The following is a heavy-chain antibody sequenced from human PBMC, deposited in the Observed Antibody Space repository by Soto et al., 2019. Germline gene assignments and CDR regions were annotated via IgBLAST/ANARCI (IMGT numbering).Heavy chain of an antibody. D-gene: IGHD4-17*01. CDR1: GFTFSSYG. CDR2: ISYDGSNK. Sequence: QVQLVESGGGVVQPGRSLRLSCAASGFTFSSYGMHWVRQAPGKGLERVAVISYDGSNKYYADSVKGRFTISRDNSKNTLYLQMNSLRAEDTAVYYCAKDPKDGDYYYFDYWGQGTLVTVSS. V-gene: IGHV3-30*18. CDR3: AKDPKDGDYYYFDY. J-gene: IGHJ4*02.